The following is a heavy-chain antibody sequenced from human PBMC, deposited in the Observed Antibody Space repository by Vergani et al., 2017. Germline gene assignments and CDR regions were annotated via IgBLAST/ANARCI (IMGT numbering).Heavy chain of an antibody. Sequence: EVQLVESGGGLVKPGGSLRLSCAASGFTFSNAWMSWVRQAPGKGLEWVGRIKSKTDGGTTDYAAPVKGRFTISRDNAKNSLYLQMNSLRAENTAVYYCARRPYCGGDCFRSHAFDIWGQGTMVTVSS. D-gene: IGHD2-21*01. CDR2: IKSKTDGGTT. CDR1: GFTFSNAW. CDR3: ARRPYCGGDCFRSHAFDI. V-gene: IGHV3-15*01. J-gene: IGHJ3*02.